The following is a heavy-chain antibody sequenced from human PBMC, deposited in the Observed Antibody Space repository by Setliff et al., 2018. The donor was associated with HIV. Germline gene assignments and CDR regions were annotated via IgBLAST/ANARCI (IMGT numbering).Heavy chain of an antibody. V-gene: IGHV1-3*03. D-gene: IGHD6-13*01. CDR2: INVGNANT. J-gene: IGHJ4*01. CDR1: GYTFTGYY. CDR3: ARGGGIAAYDY. Sequence: ASVKVSCKASGYTFTGYYIHWVRQAPGQGLEWMGWINVGNANTKYSQEFQGRVTITRDTSASTAYMELSSLRSEDMAVYYCARGGGIAAYDYWGHGTLVTVS.